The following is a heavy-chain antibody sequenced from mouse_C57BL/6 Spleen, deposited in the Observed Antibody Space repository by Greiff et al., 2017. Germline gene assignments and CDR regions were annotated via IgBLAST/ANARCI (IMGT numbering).Heavy chain of an antibody. V-gene: IGHV1-55*01. CDR1: GYTFTSYW. CDR2: IYPGSGST. CDR3: AREGYGNYEGYFDY. J-gene: IGHJ2*01. Sequence: QVQLKQPGAELVKPGASVKMSCKASGYTFTSYWITWVKQRPGQGLEWIGDIYPGSGSTNYNEKFKSKATLTVDTSSSTAYMQLSSLTSEDSAVYYCAREGYGNYEGYFDYWGQGTTLTVSS. D-gene: IGHD2-1*01.